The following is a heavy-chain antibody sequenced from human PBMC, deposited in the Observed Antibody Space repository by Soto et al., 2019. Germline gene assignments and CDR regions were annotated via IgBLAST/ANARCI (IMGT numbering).Heavy chain of an antibody. CDR2: ISYDGSDK. V-gene: IGHV3-30-3*01. CDR3: ARDRGAGRENYFGMDV. Sequence: MQLVESGGGVVQPGRSLRLSCVASGFTFDLNGLHWVRQAPGKGLEWVTVISYDGSDKYYADSLKGRVTVSRDNSKNTLYLHMDSLRTEDTAIYYCARDRGAGRENYFGMDVWGQGTTVTVSS. J-gene: IGHJ6*02. CDR1: GFTFDLNG. D-gene: IGHD3-10*01.